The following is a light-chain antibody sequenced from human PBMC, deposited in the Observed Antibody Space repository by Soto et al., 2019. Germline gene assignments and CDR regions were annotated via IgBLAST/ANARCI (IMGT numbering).Light chain of an antibody. J-gene: IGKJ4*01. V-gene: IGKV1-33*01. Sequence: LSSVTPSVGHRLTIPFQASQNLATYFNWYQQKPGKAPKLLIYDASNLETGVPSRFSGSGSGTDFTFTISSLQPEDIATYYCQQYRSYPLTFGGGTKVDIK. CDR3: QQYRSYPLT. CDR1: QNLATY. CDR2: DAS.